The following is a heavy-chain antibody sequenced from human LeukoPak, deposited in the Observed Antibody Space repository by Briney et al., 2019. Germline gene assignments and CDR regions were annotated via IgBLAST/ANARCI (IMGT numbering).Heavy chain of an antibody. D-gene: IGHD3-3*01. CDR1: GFSLSTSGVG. V-gene: IGHV2-5*01. CDR2: IYWNDDK. Sequence: SGPTLVKPTQALTLTCTFSGFSLSTSGVGVGWIRQPPGKALEWLALIYWNDDKRYSPSLKSRLTITKDTSKNQVVLTMTNMDPVDTATYYCAHRLGIDYDFWSADAFDIWGQGTMVTVSS. CDR3: AHRLGIDYDFWSADAFDI. J-gene: IGHJ3*02.